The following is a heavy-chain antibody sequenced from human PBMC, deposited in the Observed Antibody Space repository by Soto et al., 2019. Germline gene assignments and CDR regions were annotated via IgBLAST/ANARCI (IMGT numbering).Heavy chain of an antibody. J-gene: IGHJ4*02. Sequence: QVQLVESGGGVVQPGRSLRLSCAASGFTFSSYAMHWVRQAPGKGLEWVAVISYDGSNKYYADSVKGRFTISRDNSKNTLYLQMNSLRAEDTAVYYCARDLYIYAHVNAFGYWGQGTLVTVSS. V-gene: IGHV3-30-3*01. D-gene: IGHD5-18*01. CDR3: ARDLYIYAHVNAFGY. CDR2: ISYDGSNK. CDR1: GFTFSSYA.